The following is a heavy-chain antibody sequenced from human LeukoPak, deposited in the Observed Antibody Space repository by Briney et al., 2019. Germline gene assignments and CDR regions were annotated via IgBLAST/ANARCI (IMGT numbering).Heavy chain of an antibody. Sequence: PGGSLRLSCEASGFSFSDYGMHWVRQAPGKGLEWVAFIRYDGSNKYYADSVKGRFTVSRDNSQSTLYLQMNGLRVEHTAVYYCAKRVVIKSTDYFYYYIHVWGKGTMVTVSS. D-gene: IGHD3-3*01. V-gene: IGHV3-30*02. J-gene: IGHJ6*03. CDR1: GFSFSDYG. CDR2: IRYDGSNK. CDR3: AKRVVIKSTDYFYYYIHV.